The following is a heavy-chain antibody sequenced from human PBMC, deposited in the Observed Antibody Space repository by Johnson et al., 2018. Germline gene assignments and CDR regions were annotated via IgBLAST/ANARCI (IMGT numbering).Heavy chain of an antibody. J-gene: IGHJ3*02. D-gene: IGHD2-15*01. Sequence: VQLVQSGAEVKKPGESLKISCKGSGYTFTNYWIGWVRQMPGKGLEWMGIIYPADSDTTYSPSFQGQVTISADKSISTAYLQWSSLKASETAMYYCARHLGCSGGSCYGNDAFDIWGQGTMVTVSS. CDR2: IYPADSDT. CDR3: ARHLGCSGGSCYGNDAFDI. V-gene: IGHV5-51*01. CDR1: GYTFTNYW.